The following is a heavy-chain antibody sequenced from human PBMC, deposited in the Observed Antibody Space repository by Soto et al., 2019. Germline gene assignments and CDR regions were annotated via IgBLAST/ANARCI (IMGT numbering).Heavy chain of an antibody. CDR3: AREPHGDYVRGFDP. CDR1: GFTVSSNY. Sequence: GGSLSLSCAASGFTVSSNYMSWVRQAPGKGLEWVSVIYSDGSTSYADSVKGRFTISRDNSQNTLYLQMNSLRDEDTAMYYCAREPHGDYVRGFDPWGQGTLVTVSS. V-gene: IGHV3-66*01. CDR2: IYSDGST. D-gene: IGHD4-17*01. J-gene: IGHJ5*02.